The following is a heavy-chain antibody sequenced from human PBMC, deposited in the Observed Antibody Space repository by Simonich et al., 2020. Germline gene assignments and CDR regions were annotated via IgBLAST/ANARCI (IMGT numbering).Heavy chain of an antibody. J-gene: IGHJ4*02. V-gene: IGHV4-34*01. CDR1: GGSFSGYY. CDR2: INHSRST. Sequence: QVQLQQWGAGLLKPSETLSLTCAVYGGSFSGYYWSWNRQPPGKGLEWIGEINHSRSTNYNPSLKSRVTISVDTSKNQFSLKLSSVTAADTAVYYCARGLIGGSYYYWGQGTLVTVSS. CDR3: ARGLIGGSYYY. D-gene: IGHD1-26*01.